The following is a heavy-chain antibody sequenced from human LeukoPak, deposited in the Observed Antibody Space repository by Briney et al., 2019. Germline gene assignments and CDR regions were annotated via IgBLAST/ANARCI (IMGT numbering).Heavy chain of an antibody. CDR3: ARDFEHCSGGSCYSHYYGMDV. J-gene: IGHJ6*02. D-gene: IGHD2-15*01. Sequence: ASVKVSCKASGGTFSSYAISWVRQAPGQGLEWMGGIIPIFGTANYGQKFQGRVTMARDTSTSTVSMELSSLSSEDTAVYYCARDFEHCSGGSCYSHYYGMDVWGQGTTVTVSS. CDR2: IIPIFGTA. CDR1: GGTFSSYA. V-gene: IGHV1-69*05.